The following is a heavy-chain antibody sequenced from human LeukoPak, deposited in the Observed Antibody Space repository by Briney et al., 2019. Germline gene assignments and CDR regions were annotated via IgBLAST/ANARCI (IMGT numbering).Heavy chain of an antibody. V-gene: IGHV3-7*03. CDR3: ARRNAMDV. CDR1: GFTFSSYW. J-gene: IGHJ6*02. Sequence: GGSLRLSCAASGFTFSSYWMNWARQAPGKGLEWVASINHNGNVNYYVDPVKGRFTISRDDAKSSLYLQMNSLRAEDTAVYYCARRNAMDVWGQGTTVIV. CDR2: INHNGNVN.